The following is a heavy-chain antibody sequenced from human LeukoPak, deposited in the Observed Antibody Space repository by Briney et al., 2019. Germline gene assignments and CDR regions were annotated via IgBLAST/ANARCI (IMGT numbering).Heavy chain of an antibody. J-gene: IGHJ4*02. CDR3: ARDGYSGSDAL. D-gene: IGHD5-12*01. V-gene: IGHV4-59*13. Sequence: SETLSLTCSVSGGSISSYYWSWIRQPPGKGLEWIGYIYYSGRTSYNPSLKSRVTISVDTSKNQFSLKLSSVTAADTAVYYCARDGYSGSDALWGQGTLVTVSS. CDR1: GGSISSYY. CDR2: IYYSGRT.